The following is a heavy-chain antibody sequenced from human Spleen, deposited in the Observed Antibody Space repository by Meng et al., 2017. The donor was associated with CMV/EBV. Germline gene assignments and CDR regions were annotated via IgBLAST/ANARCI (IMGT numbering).Heavy chain of an antibody. Sequence: VQLQEWGSGLLHPSATLAPTCAVYGGSFRGYDWRWIRQPPGKGLEWIGEINHSGSTNYNPSLKSRVTISVDTSKNQFSLKLSSVTAADTAVYYCARKREGDFDYWGQGTLVTVSS. CDR1: GGSFRGYD. CDR2: INHSGST. D-gene: IGHD6-25*01. J-gene: IGHJ4*02. CDR3: ARKREGDFDY. V-gene: IGHV4-34*01.